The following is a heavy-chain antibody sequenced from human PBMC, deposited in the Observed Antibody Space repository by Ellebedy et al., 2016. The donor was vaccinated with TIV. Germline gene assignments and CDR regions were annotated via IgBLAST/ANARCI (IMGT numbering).Heavy chain of an antibody. CDR2: INPSGDRT. CDR3: ARTDYGDPSDY. D-gene: IGHD4-17*01. CDR1: GYTFTSYY. J-gene: IGHJ4*02. Sequence: ASVKVSCKASGYTFTSYYMHWVRQAPGQGLEWMGIINPSGDRTTYAQKFQGRVTMTRDTSTSTVYMELSSLRSEDTAVYYCARTDYGDPSDYWGQGTLVTVSS. V-gene: IGHV1-46*01.